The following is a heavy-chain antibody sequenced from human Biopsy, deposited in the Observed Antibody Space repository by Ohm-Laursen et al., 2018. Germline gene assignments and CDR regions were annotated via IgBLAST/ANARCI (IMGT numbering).Heavy chain of an antibody. D-gene: IGHD4-17*01. CDR2: IDSSAAST. CDR1: GFTFKNYA. J-gene: IGHJ4*02. V-gene: IGHV3-23*01. CDR3: ASDLNGDPSAFDY. Sequence: SLRLPCSASGFTFKNYAMNWVRQAPGKGLDWVSSIDSSAASTFYAGSVKGRFTISRDNSKNTLFLQMNSLRAADTAIYYCASDLNGDPSAFDYWGQGTPVTVSS.